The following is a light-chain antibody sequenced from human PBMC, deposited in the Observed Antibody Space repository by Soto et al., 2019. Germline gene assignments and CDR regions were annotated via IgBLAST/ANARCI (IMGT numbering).Light chain of an antibody. CDR3: QQSYSLPRT. V-gene: IGKV1-39*01. CDR1: QSITTS. J-gene: IGKJ1*01. CDR2: GAS. Sequence: DVQLTQSPSSLPASIGDTVTISCRSSQSITTSVNWYQQKSGRPPALLIYGASALQIGVPHRFSASGSGTDFTLTITGLQHEDFATYYCQQSYSLPRTFGQGTKVDIK.